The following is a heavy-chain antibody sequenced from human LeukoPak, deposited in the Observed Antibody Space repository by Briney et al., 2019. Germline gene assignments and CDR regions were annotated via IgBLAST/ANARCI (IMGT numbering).Heavy chain of an antibody. J-gene: IGHJ4*02. CDR1: GFTFSTYW. CDR3: AEYYYGSGRHS. D-gene: IGHD3-10*01. Sequence: GGSLRLSCAASGFTFSTYWMTWVRQAPGKGLEWVANINPDGSEKYYLDSVKGRFTISRDNAKNSLYLQMNSLRAEDTAAYYCAEYYYGSGRHSWGQGTLVTVSS. CDR2: INPDGSEK. V-gene: IGHV3-7*02.